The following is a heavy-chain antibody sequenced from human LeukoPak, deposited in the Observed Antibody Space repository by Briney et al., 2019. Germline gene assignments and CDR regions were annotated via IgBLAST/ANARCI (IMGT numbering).Heavy chain of an antibody. Sequence: GGSLRLSCAASGFTFSSYWMSWVRRAPGKGLEWVANIRKDESVKHYVDSVKGRFTISRDNAKNLLYLQMNSLRVEDTAVYFCARDDNYYDTSGHFFDAFTLWGQGTIVTVSS. J-gene: IGHJ3*01. CDR1: GFTFSSYW. D-gene: IGHD3-22*01. V-gene: IGHV3-7*01. CDR3: ARDDNYYDTSGHFFDAFTL. CDR2: IRKDESVK.